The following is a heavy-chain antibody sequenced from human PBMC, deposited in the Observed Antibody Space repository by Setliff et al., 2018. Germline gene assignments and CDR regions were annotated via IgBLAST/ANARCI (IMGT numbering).Heavy chain of an antibody. CDR1: GFTFSKYW. CDR3: SRDVYDFRTGQADP. CDR2: IGASRDNT. D-gene: IGHD3-3*01. Sequence: SGGSLRLSCGASGFTFSKYWMNWVRQVPGKGLEWVSSIGASRDNTYYADSVKGRFTISRDNAKNSLYLHMSSLRADDTAVYYCSRDVYDFRTGQADPWGQGTLVTVSS. V-gene: IGHV3-21*01. J-gene: IGHJ5*02.